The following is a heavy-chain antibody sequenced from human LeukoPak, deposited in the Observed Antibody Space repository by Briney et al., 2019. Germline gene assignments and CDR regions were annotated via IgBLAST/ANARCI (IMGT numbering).Heavy chain of an antibody. CDR3: ATPPYDSSGYYLS. Sequence: SVKVSCKASGGTFSSYAISWVRQAPGQGLEWMGGIIPIFGTANYAQKLQGRVTITTDESTSTAYMELSSLRSEDTAVYYCATPPYDSSGYYLSWGQGTLVTVSS. V-gene: IGHV1-69*05. J-gene: IGHJ5*02. CDR2: IIPIFGTA. D-gene: IGHD3-22*01. CDR1: GGTFSSYA.